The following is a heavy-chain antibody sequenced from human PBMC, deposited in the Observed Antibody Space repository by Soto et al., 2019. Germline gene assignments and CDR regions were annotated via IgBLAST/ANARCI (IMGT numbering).Heavy chain of an antibody. CDR3: AREGEMPYYYYGLDV. CDR1: GDTFTTYG. CDR2: ISGYNGHT. Sequence: VQLVQSGAEVRKPGASEKVSCKASGDTFTTYGISWVRQAPGQGLEWMGWISGYNGHTKYAQKFQGRVTMTTDTSTSTVYMDLRSLRSDDTAVYYCAREGEMPYYYYGLDVWGQGTTVTVSS. V-gene: IGHV1-18*01. J-gene: IGHJ6*02. D-gene: IGHD3-16*01.